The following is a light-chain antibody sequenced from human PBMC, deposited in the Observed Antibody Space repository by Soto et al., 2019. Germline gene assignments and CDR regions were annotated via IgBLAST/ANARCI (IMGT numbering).Light chain of an antibody. CDR2: DAS. Sequence: IVLTQSPATLSLSPGERATLSCRASQNIYSYLVWYQQKPGQAPRLLIYDASNMATGVPARFSGSGSGTDFTLTISSLEPEDFAVYYCQQRYGWPPITFGQGTRLEI. J-gene: IGKJ5*01. CDR1: QNIYSY. V-gene: IGKV3-11*01. CDR3: QQRYGWPPIT.